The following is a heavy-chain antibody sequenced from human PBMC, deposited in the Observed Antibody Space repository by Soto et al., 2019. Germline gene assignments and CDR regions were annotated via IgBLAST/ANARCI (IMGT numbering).Heavy chain of an antibody. V-gene: IGHV3-23*01. CDR3: AIDIIFSSEFSDY. Sequence: EVQLLESGGGLVQPGGSLRLSCAASGSTFRTHAMSWVRQAPGKGLEWVSVISGSGGTTYYAASVKGRFTISRDNSKNTLYLQMDSLRPEDTAVYYCAIDIIFSSEFSDYWGQGTLVTVSS. CDR2: ISGSGGTT. D-gene: IGHD3-9*01. CDR1: GSTFRTHA. J-gene: IGHJ4*02.